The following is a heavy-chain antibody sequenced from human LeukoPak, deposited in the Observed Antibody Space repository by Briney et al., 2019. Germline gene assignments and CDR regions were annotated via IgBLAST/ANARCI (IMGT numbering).Heavy chain of an antibody. D-gene: IGHD3-22*01. CDR3: ARDYYDSSGPYYYYYMDV. V-gene: IGHV4-59*01. CDR2: IYYSGST. CDR1: GGSISNYY. Sequence: SETLSLTCTVSGGSISNYYWSWIRQPPGKGLEWIGYIYYSGSTNYNPSLKSRVTISVDTSKNQFSLKLSSVTAADTAVYYCARDYYDSSGPYYYYYMDVWGKGTTVTVSS. J-gene: IGHJ6*03.